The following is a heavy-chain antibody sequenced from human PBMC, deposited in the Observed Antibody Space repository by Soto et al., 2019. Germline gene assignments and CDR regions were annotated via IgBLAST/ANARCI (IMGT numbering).Heavy chain of an antibody. CDR3: ASSDYYDSSGYSYYFDY. J-gene: IGHJ4*02. CDR1: GGTFSSYA. Sequence: SVKVSCKASGGTFSSYAISWVRQAPGQGLEWMGGIIPIFGTANYAQKFQGRVTITADESTSTAYMELSSLRSEDTAVYYCASSDYYDSSGYSYYFDYWGQGTLVTVSS. CDR2: IIPIFGTA. V-gene: IGHV1-69*13. D-gene: IGHD3-22*01.